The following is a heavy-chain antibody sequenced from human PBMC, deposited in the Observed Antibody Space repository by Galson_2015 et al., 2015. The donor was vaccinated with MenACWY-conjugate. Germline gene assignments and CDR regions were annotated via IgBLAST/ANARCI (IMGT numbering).Heavy chain of an antibody. V-gene: IGHV4-39*07. CDR1: GGSITTSRYH. Sequence: ATLSLTCAVSGGSITTSRYHWACIRQTPGQGLEWIGTVSYSGKAYYNPSLKRRVSISIDTSKSQFSLRIISLTAADTAVYYCARDRSNDDYWSGFPGYYFDHWGQGTLVTVSS. CDR2: VSYSGKA. CDR3: ARDRSNDDYWSGFPGYYFDH. J-gene: IGHJ4*02. D-gene: IGHD3-3*01.